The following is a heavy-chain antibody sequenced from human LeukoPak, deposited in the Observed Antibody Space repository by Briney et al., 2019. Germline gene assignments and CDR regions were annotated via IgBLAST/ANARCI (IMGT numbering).Heavy chain of an antibody. CDR2: ISSSGSTI. J-gene: IGHJ4*02. V-gene: IGHV3-48*03. CDR1: GFTFSSYE. CDR3: ARDPYYYDSSDQI. D-gene: IGHD3-22*01. Sequence: PGGSLRLSCAASGFTFSSYEMNWVRQAPGKGLEWVSYISSSGSTIYYADSVKGRFTISRDNAKNTLYLQMNSLRAEDTAVYYCARDPYYYDSSDQIWGRGTLVTVSS.